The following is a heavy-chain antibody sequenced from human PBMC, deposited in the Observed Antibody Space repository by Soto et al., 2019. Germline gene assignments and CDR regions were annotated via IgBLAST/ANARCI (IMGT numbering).Heavy chain of an antibody. V-gene: IGHV3-33*01. J-gene: IGHJ4*02. D-gene: IGHD1-7*01. CDR2: IRFDGSNE. Sequence: HPGGSLRLSCAVPGGIFHGYGMHWVRQAPGKGLEWVAIIRFDGSNEEYADSVKGRFTISRDNSKNTLYLQMNTLGAKDTAVYYCARDGIGGTVFRGYLDYWGRGTVVTVSS. CDR3: ARDGIGGTVFRGYLDY. CDR1: GGIFHGYG.